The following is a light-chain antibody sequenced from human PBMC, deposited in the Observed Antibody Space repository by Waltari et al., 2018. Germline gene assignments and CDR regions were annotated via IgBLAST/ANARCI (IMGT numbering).Light chain of an antibody. J-gene: IGLJ1*01. Sequence: QSALTQPASVSGSPGQSITISCTGTSSDVGTYIFVSWYQHPPGNAPKLMIYGVINRPAGFSNRFSGSKSDNTAALTISGLQAEDEADYFCCSYTSSNTYVFGTGTRVTVL. CDR1: SSDVGTYIF. CDR2: GVI. V-gene: IGLV2-14*01. CDR3: CSYTSSNTYV.